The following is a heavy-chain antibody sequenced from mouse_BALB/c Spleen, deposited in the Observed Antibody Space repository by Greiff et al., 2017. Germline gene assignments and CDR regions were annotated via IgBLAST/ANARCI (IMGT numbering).Heavy chain of an antibody. CDR3: ARLGGFYAMDY. J-gene: IGHJ4*01. Sequence: EVKLMESGGGLVQPGGSRKLSCAASGFTFSSFGMHWVRQAPEKGLEWVAYISSGSSTIYYADTVKGRFTISRDNPKNILFLQMTSLRSEDTAMYYCARLGGFYAMDYWGQGTSVTVSS. V-gene: IGHV5-17*02. CDR1: GFTFSSFG. CDR2: ISSGSSTI.